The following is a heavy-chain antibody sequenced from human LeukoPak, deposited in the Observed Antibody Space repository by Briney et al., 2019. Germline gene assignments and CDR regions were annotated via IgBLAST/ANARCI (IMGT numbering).Heavy chain of an antibody. V-gene: IGHV4-59*01. CDR2: IYYSGST. Sequence: SETLSLTCTVSGGSISSYYWSWIRQPPGKGLEWIGYIYYSGSTNYNPSLKSRVTISVDTSKNQFSLKLSSVTAADTAVYYCARDGPNYDFWSGYGYYYYYMDVWGKGNTVTVSS. D-gene: IGHD3-3*01. CDR3: ARDGPNYDFWSGYGYYYYYMDV. CDR1: GGSISSYY. J-gene: IGHJ6*03.